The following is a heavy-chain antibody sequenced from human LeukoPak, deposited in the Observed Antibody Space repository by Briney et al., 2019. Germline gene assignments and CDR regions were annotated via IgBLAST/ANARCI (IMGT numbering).Heavy chain of an antibody. V-gene: IGHV3-53*01. CDR1: GFTVSSNF. Sequence: GGSLRLSCAASGFTVSSNFMSWVRQAPGKGLEWVSVIYSGGTTYYADSVMGRFTISRDNSKNALYLQMSSLRAEDTAVYYCARGKSGYAFDYWGQGTLVTVSS. CDR3: ARGKSGYAFDY. J-gene: IGHJ4*02. D-gene: IGHD5-12*01. CDR2: IYSGGTT.